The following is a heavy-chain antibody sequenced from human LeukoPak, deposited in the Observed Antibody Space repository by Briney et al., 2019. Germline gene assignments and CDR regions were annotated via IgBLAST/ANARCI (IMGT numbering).Heavy chain of an antibody. CDR1: GFTFSSYA. CDR3: AKPNSGYDH. CDR2: ISGSGGST. Sequence: PGGSLRLSCAASGFTFSSYAMNWVRQAPGKGLEWVSPISGSGGSTYYADSVKGRFTISRDNSKNTLYLQMDSLRAEDTAIYYCAKPNSGYDHWGQGTLVTVSS. D-gene: IGHD5-12*01. J-gene: IGHJ4*02. V-gene: IGHV3-23*01.